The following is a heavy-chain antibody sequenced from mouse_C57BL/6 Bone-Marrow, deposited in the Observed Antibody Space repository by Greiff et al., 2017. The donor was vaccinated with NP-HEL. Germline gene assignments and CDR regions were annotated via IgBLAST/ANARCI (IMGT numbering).Heavy chain of an antibody. CDR2: IRLKSDNYAT. J-gene: IGHJ1*03. CDR1: GFTFSNYW. V-gene: IGHV6-3*01. CDR3: TGQGFYYYGSSLYWYFDV. D-gene: IGHD1-1*01. Sequence: EVMLVESGGGLVQPGGSMKLSCVASGFTFSNYWMNWVRQSPEKGLEWVAQIRLKSDNYATHYAESVKGRFTISRDDSKSSVYLQMNNLRAEDTGIYYCTGQGFYYYGSSLYWYFDVWGTGTTVTVSS.